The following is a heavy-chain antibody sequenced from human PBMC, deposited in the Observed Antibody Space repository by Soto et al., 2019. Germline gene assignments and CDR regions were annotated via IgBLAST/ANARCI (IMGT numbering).Heavy chain of an antibody. V-gene: IGHV5-51*01. J-gene: IGHJ6*02. CDR3: ATSNYYDAWDGLDV. CDR2: IYPDDSDT. Sequence: GESLKISCKASGYSFITNWIGWVRQMPGKGLEWMGIIYPDDSDTRYSPSFRDQVTISVDKSINTAYLQWTSLRASDTAMYYCATSNYYDAWDGLDVWGQGNAVTVSS. D-gene: IGHD3-3*01. CDR1: GYSFITNW.